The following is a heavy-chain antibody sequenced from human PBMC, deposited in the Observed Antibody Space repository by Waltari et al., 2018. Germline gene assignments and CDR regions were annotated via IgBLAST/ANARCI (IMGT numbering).Heavy chain of an antibody. V-gene: IGHV4-59*01. D-gene: IGHD1-26*01. CDR3: ARVRYSGNYYYFDS. Sequence: QVQLQESGPGLVKPSETLSLTCTVSGVSISDLYWSWIRQPPGKGLELVVYIYSIGSTYFNPSLQSRGTISVDTSKSHVSLTLTSVTVADTAVYYCARVRYSGNYYYFDSWGRGALVTVSS. CDR1: GVSISDLY. CDR2: IYSIGST. J-gene: IGHJ4*02.